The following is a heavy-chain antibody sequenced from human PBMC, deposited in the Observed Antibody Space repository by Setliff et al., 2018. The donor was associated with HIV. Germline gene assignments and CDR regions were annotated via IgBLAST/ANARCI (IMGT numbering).Heavy chain of an antibody. CDR2: IGAIANT. D-gene: IGHD6-13*01. Sequence: SETLSLTCTVSGSSISSNYYWAWIRQAPGKGLEWIGCIGAIANTYYITSLKSRATISIDTSTNQLSLKLRSVTAADTAVYYCARIGSGWSVGWFDPWGQGTRVTVSS. CDR3: ARIGSGWSVGWFDP. CDR1: GSSISSNYY. J-gene: IGHJ5*02. V-gene: IGHV4-38-2*02.